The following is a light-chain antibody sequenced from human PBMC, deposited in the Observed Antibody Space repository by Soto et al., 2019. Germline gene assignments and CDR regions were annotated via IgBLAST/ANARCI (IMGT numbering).Light chain of an antibody. V-gene: IGKV3D-15*01. CDR2: GAS. Sequence: EIVMTQSPVTLSVSPGERATLSCRASQNISRSLAWYQQKPGQAPRLLIYGASTRATVIPARFSGSGSGTEFTLTISSLQSEDFAVYYCQQYNNWPLTFGGGTKVDI. J-gene: IGKJ4*01. CDR3: QQYNNWPLT. CDR1: QNISRS.